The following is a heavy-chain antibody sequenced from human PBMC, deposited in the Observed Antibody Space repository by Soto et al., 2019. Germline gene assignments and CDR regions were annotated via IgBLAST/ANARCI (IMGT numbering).Heavy chain of an antibody. J-gene: IGHJ4*02. CDR3: ARPGYCGGDCYCYFDN. V-gene: IGHV1-2*02. D-gene: IGHD2-21*02. CDR2: INANSGGS. CDR1: RYTFTDYY. Sequence: AAVKVPCKTSRYTFTDYYMHWLRQAPPQGLEWLGWINANSGGSVYAQQFQGRVTMTRDTSNSTAYMELSAVTSDDTAVYYCARPGYCGGDCYCYFDNWGQGTLVTVSS.